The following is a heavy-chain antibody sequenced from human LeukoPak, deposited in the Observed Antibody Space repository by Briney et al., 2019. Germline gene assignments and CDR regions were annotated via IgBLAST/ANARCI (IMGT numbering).Heavy chain of an antibody. CDR3: AREPGFDSSGYLNWFDP. CDR2: VSGSGGSA. D-gene: IGHD3-22*01. V-gene: IGHV3-23*01. CDR1: GFTFSTYA. J-gene: IGHJ5*02. Sequence: GGSLRLSCAASGFTFSTYAMSWVRQAPGKGLEWVSTVSGSGGSAFYADSVRGRFTISRDTSKNTLYLQMSSLRAEDTAVYYCAREPGFDSSGYLNWFDPWGQGTLVTVSS.